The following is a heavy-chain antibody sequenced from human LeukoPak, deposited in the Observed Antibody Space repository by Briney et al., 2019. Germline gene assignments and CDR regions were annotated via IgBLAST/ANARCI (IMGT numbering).Heavy chain of an antibody. CDR2: INHSGST. D-gene: IGHD3-22*01. CDR1: GGSFSGYY. Sequence: SETLSLTCAVYGGSFSGYYWSWIRQPPGKGLEWIGEINHSGSTNYNPSLKSRVTISVDTSKNQFSLKLSSVTAADTAVYYCARVNGSGYYDYWGQGTLVTVCS. V-gene: IGHV4-34*01. CDR3: ARVNGSGYYDY. J-gene: IGHJ4*02.